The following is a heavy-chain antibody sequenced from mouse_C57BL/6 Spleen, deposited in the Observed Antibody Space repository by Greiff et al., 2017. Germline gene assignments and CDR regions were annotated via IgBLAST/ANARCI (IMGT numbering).Heavy chain of an antibody. J-gene: IGHJ2*01. CDR1: GYAFSSYG. CDR2: IYPGDGDT. V-gene: IGHV1-80*01. D-gene: IGHD1-1*01. Sequence: VQLKESGAELVKPGASVKISCKASGYAFSSYGMNWVQQTPGKGLEWIGQIYPGDGDTNYNGKFKGQATLTADKSSSTAYMQLSSLTSEDSAVYVCARVSYYYGSSGYFYCWGQGTTLTVSS. CDR3: ARVSYYYGSSGYFYC.